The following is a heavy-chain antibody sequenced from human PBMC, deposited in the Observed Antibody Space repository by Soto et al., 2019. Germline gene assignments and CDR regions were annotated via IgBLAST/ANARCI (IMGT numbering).Heavy chain of an antibody. J-gene: IGHJ6*02. V-gene: IGHV3-30*18. CDR3: AKDSGYSGYDVYDYYYGMDV. CDR2: TSYDGNNT. CDR1: GFTFSLYG. Sequence: LLVESGGGVVQPGRSLRLSCAASGFTFSLYGLHWVRQAPGKGLEWVAVTSYDGNNTYYADSVKGRFTISRENSKNTLYLQMNSLRAEVTAVYYCAKDSGYSGYDVYDYYYGMDVWGQGTTVTVSS. D-gene: IGHD5-12*01.